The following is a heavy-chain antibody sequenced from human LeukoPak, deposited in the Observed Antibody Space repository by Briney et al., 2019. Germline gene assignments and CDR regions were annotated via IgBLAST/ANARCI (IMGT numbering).Heavy chain of an antibody. CDR3: ATGPPIAVGGSGDGFDI. CDR2: FDPEDGET. Sequence: GASVKVSCKVSGYXLTELSIHWVRQAPGKGLEWMGGFDPEDGETIYAQKFQGRVTMTEDTSTDTAYMELSSLRSEDTAVYYCATGPPIAVGGSGDGFDIWGQGTMVTVSS. V-gene: IGHV1-24*01. CDR1: GYXLTELS. D-gene: IGHD6-19*01. J-gene: IGHJ3*02.